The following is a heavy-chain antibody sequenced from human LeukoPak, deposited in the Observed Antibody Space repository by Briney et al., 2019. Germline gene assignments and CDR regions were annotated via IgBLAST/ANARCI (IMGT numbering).Heavy chain of an antibody. V-gene: IGHV3-21*01. CDR3: VREAAATLFDY. CDR1: GFTFSSYA. Sequence: GGSLRLSCAASGFTFSSYAMSWVRQAPGKGLEWVAAISSSSRDIFYADSVKGRFSISRDNTQNSLSLQMSSLKAEDTAVYYCVREAAATLFDYWGQGTLVTVSS. D-gene: IGHD1-26*01. CDR2: ISSSSRDI. J-gene: IGHJ4*02.